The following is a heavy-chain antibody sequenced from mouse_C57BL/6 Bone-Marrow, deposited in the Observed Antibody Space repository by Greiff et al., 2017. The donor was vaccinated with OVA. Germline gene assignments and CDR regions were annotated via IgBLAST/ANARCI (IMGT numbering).Heavy chain of an antibody. V-gene: IGHV2-9-1*01. D-gene: IGHD1-1*01. CDR2: IWTGGGT. CDR1: GFSLTSYA. J-gene: IGHJ2*01. CDR3: ARNLRYYGSSYFDY. Sequence: VQVVESGPGLVAPSQSLSITCTVSGFSLTSYAISWVRQPPGKGLEWLGVIWTGGGTNYNSALKSRLSISKDNSKSQVFLKMNSLQTDDTARYYCARNLRYYGSSYFDYWGQGTTLTVSS.